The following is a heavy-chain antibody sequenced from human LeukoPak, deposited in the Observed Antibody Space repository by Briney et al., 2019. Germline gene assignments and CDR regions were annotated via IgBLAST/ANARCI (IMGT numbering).Heavy chain of an antibody. V-gene: IGHV3-11*05. CDR2: ISSSSDYT. Sequence: PGGSLRLSCAASGFTFSSYVMHWVRQAPGKGLECVSYISSSSDYTNYPDSVKGRFTISRDNAKNSLYLQMNSLRAEDTAVYYCARVKVGTTNRFDYWGQGTLVTVSS. D-gene: IGHD1-26*01. CDR1: GFTFSSYV. J-gene: IGHJ4*02. CDR3: ARVKVGTTNRFDY.